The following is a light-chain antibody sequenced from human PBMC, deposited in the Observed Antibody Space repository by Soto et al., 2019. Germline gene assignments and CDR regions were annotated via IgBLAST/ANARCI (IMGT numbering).Light chain of an antibody. Sequence: EIVLTQSPGTLSLSPGERATISCRASHSVSSSYLAWYLQKPGQAPRLLIYGASSRATGIPDRFSGSGSGTDFTLTISRLEPEDFAVYYCQLPMTFGQGTKV. J-gene: IGKJ1*01. CDR1: HSVSSSY. CDR2: GAS. V-gene: IGKV3-20*01. CDR3: QLPMT.